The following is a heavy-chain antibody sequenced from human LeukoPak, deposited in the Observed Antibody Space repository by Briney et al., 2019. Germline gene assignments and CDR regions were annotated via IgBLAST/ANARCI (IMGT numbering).Heavy chain of an antibody. CDR2: IYWDDDK. CDR1: GFSLSTGAVG. V-gene: IGHV2-5*02. J-gene: IGHJ4*02. D-gene: IGHD2-8*01. Sequence: SGPTLVNPTQTLTLTCTFSGFSLSTGAVGVGWIRQPPGKALEWLALIYWDDDKRYSPSLKSRLTITKDTSKNQVVLTMTNMDPVDTATYYCAHSMRPLAHLMTYFDYWGQGTLVTVSS. CDR3: AHSMRPLAHLMTYFDY.